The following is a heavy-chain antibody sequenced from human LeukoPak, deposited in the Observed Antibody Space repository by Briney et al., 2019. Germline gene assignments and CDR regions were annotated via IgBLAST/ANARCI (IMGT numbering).Heavy chain of an antibody. V-gene: IGHV4-4*07. J-gene: IGHJ5*02. CDR3: ARGARDTGFWGFTFDP. CDR1: GGSISNYY. D-gene: IGHD5-18*01. CDR2: VYTSGST. Sequence: PSETLSLTCTVSGGSISNYYWTWIRQPAGKGLEWIGRVYTSGSTNYNPSLKSRVTMSIDTSKNHFSLTLSSVTAADTAVYYCARGARDTGFWGFTFDPWGQGTLVTVSS.